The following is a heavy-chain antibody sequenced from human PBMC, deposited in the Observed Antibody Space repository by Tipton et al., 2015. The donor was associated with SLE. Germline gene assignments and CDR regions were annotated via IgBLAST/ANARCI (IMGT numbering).Heavy chain of an antibody. CDR1: GGTFSSYA. D-gene: IGHD1-26*01. CDR3: ARDGGSYREFDY. Sequence: QSGPEVKKPGASVKVSCKASGGTFSSYAISWVRQVPGQGLEWMGGIIPIFGTANYAQKFQGRVTITADESTSTAYMELSSLRSEHAAVYYCARDGGSYREFDYWGQGPLVTVSS. V-gene: IGHV1-69*01. J-gene: IGHJ4*02. CDR2: IIPIFGTA.